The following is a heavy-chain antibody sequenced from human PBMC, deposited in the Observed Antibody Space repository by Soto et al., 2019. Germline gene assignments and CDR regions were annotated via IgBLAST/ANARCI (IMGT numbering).Heavy chain of an antibody. J-gene: IGHJ4*02. CDR2: IIPILGIA. V-gene: IGHV1-69*08. CDR3: ARDQYGYSYGAKLFDD. Sequence: VQLVQSGAEVKKPGSSVKVSCKASGGTFSSYTISWVRQAPGQGLEWMGRIIPILGIANYAQKFQGRVTITADKSTSTADREMSSLRSEDTAGYYCARDQYGYSYGAKLFDDWGQGTLVTVSS. CDR1: GGTFSSYT. D-gene: IGHD5-18*01.